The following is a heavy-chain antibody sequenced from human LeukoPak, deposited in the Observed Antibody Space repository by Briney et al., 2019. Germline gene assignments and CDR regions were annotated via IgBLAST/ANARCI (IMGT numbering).Heavy chain of an antibody. V-gene: IGHV1-46*01. Sequence: ASVKVSCKASGYTFTSYYMHWVRQAPGQGLEWMGIINPSGGSTSYAQKFQGRVTMTRDTSTSTVYMELSSLRSEDTAVYYCARVGADHGPGQYYFDYWGQGTLVTVPS. CDR3: ARVGADHGPGQYYFDY. J-gene: IGHJ4*02. CDR2: INPSGGST. D-gene: IGHD3-10*01. CDR1: GYTFTSYY.